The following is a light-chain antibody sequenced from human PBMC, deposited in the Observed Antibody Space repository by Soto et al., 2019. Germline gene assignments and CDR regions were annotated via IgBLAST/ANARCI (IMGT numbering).Light chain of an antibody. V-gene: IGKV3-20*01. CDR1: QSVSSSY. CDR3: QQYGSSPKYT. Sequence: EIVLTQSPGTLSLSPGERATLSCRASQSVSSSYLAWYQQKPGQAPRLLIYGASSRATSIPDRFSGSGSGTDFALTISRLEHADVAVYYCQQYGSSPKYTFGQGTKLEIK. J-gene: IGKJ2*01. CDR2: GAS.